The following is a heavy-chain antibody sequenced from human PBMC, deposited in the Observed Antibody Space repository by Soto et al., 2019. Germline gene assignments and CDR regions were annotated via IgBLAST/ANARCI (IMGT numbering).Heavy chain of an antibody. J-gene: IGHJ3*02. CDR2: IYYSGST. D-gene: IGHD2-2*01. CDR3: ASGFVVVPAAMRANDAFDI. V-gene: IGHV4-31*03. Sequence: SETLSLTCTVSGGSISSGGYYWSWIRQHPGKGLEWIGYIYYSGSTYYNPSLKSRVTISVDTSKNQFSLKLSSVTAADTAVYYCASGFVVVPAAMRANDAFDIWGQGTMVTVSS. CDR1: GGSISSGGYY.